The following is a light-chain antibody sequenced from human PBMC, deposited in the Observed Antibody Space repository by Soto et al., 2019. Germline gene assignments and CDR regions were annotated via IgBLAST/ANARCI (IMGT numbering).Light chain of an antibody. J-gene: IGKJ1*01. CDR3: QQSGSSPPT. CDR2: DAS. V-gene: IGKV3-11*01. CDR1: QSVSSY. Sequence: EIVLTQSPATLSFSPGERATLSCRASQSVSSYLAWYQQKPGQAPRLLIYDASNRATGIPDRFSGSGSGTDFTLTISRLEPEDFAVYYCQQSGSSPPTFGQGTKVDIK.